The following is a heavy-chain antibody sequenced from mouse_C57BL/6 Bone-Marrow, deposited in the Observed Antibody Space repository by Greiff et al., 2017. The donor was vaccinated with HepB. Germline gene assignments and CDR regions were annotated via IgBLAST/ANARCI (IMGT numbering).Heavy chain of an antibody. CDR1: GYTFTSYT. J-gene: IGHJ4*01. Sequence: QVQLQQSGAELVRPGASVKMSCKASGYTFTSYTMHWVKQRPGQGLEWIGYINPSSGYTKYNQKFKDKATLTADKSSSTAYMQLSSLTSEDSAVYYCASGNPVLATCDFDYWGQGTSVTVSS. D-gene: IGHD1-2*01. CDR2: INPSSGYT. V-gene: IGHV1-4*01. CDR3: ASGNPVLATCDFDY.